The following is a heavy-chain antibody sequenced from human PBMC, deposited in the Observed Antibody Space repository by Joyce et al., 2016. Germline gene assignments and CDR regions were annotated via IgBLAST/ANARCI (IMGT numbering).Heavy chain of an antibody. V-gene: IGHV3-9*01. CDR3: AKGRGVNYYYYGMDV. CDR2: SNVNSGSI. D-gene: IGHD3-10*01. J-gene: IGHJ6*02. Sequence: EVQLVESGGGLVQPGRYLRLSCAASGFTFDDYAMHWVRQTPGKGLEWVSGSNVNSGSIGYAGSVKGRVTISRDNAKNSLYLQMNSLRAEDTALYYCAKGRGVNYYYYGMDVWGQGTTVTVSS. CDR1: GFTFDDYA.